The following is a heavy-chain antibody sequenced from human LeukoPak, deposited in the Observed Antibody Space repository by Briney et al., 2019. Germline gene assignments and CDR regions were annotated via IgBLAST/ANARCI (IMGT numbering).Heavy chain of an antibody. CDR1: GFTFSKYW. V-gene: IGHV3-7*01. J-gene: IGHJ3*02. CDR2: IRGDGSVK. CDR3: SRDANYYDSSRHYFDAFDI. Sequence: GGSLRLSCVASGFTFSKYWMTWVRQAPGKGVEWVANIRGDGSVKYLLDSVKGRFTISRDNVKNSLSLEMNNLRAEDTAVYYCSRDANYYDSSRHYFDAFDIWGQGTMVTVSS. D-gene: IGHD3-22*01.